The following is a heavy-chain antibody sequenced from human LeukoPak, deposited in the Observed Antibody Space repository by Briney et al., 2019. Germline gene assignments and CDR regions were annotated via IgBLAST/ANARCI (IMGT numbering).Heavy chain of an antibody. CDR2: INPSGGST. J-gene: IGHJ1*01. CDR1: GYTFTRYY. CDR3: ARESSETYYYDSSGYPFQH. V-gene: IGHV1-46*01. Sequence: GASVKVSCKASGYTFTRYYMHWVRQAPGQGLEWMGIINPSGGSTSYAQKFQGRVTMTRDTSTSTVYMELSSLRSEDTAVYYCARESSETYYYDSSGYPFQHWGQGTLVTVSS. D-gene: IGHD3-22*01.